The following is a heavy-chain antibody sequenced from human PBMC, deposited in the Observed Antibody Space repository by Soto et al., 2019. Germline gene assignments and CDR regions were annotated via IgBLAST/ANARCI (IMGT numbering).Heavy chain of an antibody. Sequence: SETLSLTCTVSGGSVSSGSYYWSWIRQPPGKGLEWIGYIYYSGSTNYNPSLKSRVTISVDTSKNQFSLKLSSVTAADTAVYYCARIKTTYYGSGSYSRYYYYGMDVWGQGTTVTVYS. V-gene: IGHV4-61*01. CDR3: ARIKTTYYGSGSYSRYYYYGMDV. CDR2: IYYSGST. D-gene: IGHD3-10*01. CDR1: GGSVSSGSYY. J-gene: IGHJ6*02.